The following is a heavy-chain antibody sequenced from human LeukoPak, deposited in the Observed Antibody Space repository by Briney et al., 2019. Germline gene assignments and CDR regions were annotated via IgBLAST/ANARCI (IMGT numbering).Heavy chain of an antibody. V-gene: IGHV4-59*01. CDR2: IYYSGST. CDR3: ASSGYSSSWYYYYGMDV. Sequence: PSETLSLTCTVSGGSISSYYWSWIRQPPGKGLEWIGYIYYSGSTNYNPSLKSRVTISVDTSKNQFSLKLSSVTAADTAVYYCASSGYSSSWYYYYGMDVWGQGTTVTVSS. D-gene: IGHD6-13*01. J-gene: IGHJ6*02. CDR1: GGSISSYY.